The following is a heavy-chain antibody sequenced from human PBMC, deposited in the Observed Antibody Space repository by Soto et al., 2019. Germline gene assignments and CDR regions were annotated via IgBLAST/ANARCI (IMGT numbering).Heavy chain of an antibody. CDR1: GDYISGGYYS. J-gene: IGHJ6*02. Sequence: PSETLSLPCAVSGDYISGGYYSWSWIWQPPGKGLEWIGFIYNSGSTYYNSSLKSRVTISVDRSKNHFFLNLTSVTAADTAVYYCATCRKSFQILGQGTKVTVSS. CDR2: IYNSGST. CDR3: ATCRKSFQI. V-gene: IGHV4-30-2*01.